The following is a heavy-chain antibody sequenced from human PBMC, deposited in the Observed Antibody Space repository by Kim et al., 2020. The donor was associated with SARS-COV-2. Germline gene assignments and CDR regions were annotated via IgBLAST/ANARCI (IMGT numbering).Heavy chain of an antibody. Sequence: GGSLRLSCAASGFTFSNAWMSWVRQAPGKGLEWVGRIKSKTDGGTTDYAAPVKGRFTISRDDSKNTLYLQMNSLKTEDTAVYYCTTRRGYCSSTSCRTYYYYYGMDVWGQGTTVTVSS. CDR3: TTRRGYCSSTSCRTYYYYYGMDV. D-gene: IGHD2-2*01. J-gene: IGHJ6*02. CDR1: GFTFSNAW. CDR2: IKSKTDGGTT. V-gene: IGHV3-15*01.